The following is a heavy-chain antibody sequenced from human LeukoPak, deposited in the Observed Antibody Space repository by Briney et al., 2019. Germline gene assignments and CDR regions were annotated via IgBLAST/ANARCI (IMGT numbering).Heavy chain of an antibody. V-gene: IGHV4-59*12. CDR2: IYYSGST. CDR3: ARGTPHYYGSGSYYISRFDP. D-gene: IGHD3-10*01. J-gene: IGHJ5*02. CDR1: GGSISSYY. Sequence: PSETLSLTCTVSGGSISSYYWSWIRQPPGKGLEWIGYIYYSGSTYYNPSLKSRVTISLDTSKNHFSLKLSSVTAADTAVYYCARGTPHYYGSGSYYISRFDPWGQGTLVTVSS.